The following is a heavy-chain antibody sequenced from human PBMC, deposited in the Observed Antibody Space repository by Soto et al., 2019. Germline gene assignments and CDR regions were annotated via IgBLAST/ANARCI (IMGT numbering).Heavy chain of an antibody. CDR3: AREDSIIIPAVSDF. D-gene: IGHD2-2*01. Sequence: GGSLRLSCTVSGFAFNNYGINWVRQAPGKGLEWVSSISKSDYTYYSDSVKGRFTISRGNAKNSVSLQMNTLRVEDTAVYYCAREDSIIIPAVSDFWGQGTLVTVSS. CDR1: GFAFNNYG. J-gene: IGHJ4*02. CDR2: ISKSDYT. V-gene: IGHV3-21*01.